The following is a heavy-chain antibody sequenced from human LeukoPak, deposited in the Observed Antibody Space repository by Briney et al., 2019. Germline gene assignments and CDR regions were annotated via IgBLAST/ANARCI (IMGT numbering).Heavy chain of an antibody. CDR2: IHYSGNT. CDR3: ALSLWFGELSGLGY. Sequence: SETLSLPGTVSGVSISSYYWGWIPQPPGKGLEWIGSIHYSGNTYYNPSLKSRVTISVDTSKNQFSLKLSSLTAADTAVYYCALSLWFGELSGLGYWGQGTLVTVSS. D-gene: IGHD3-10*01. J-gene: IGHJ4*02. CDR1: GVSISSYY. V-gene: IGHV4-39*01.